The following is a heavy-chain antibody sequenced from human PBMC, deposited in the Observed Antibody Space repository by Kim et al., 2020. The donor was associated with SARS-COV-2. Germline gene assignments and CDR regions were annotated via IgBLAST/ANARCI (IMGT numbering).Heavy chain of an antibody. CDR1: GFTFSSHS. V-gene: IGHV3-21*01. J-gene: IGHJ4*02. Sequence: GGSLRLSCAASGFTFSSHSMNWVRQAPGKGLEWVSSISSSGSDTYYADSMKGRFTISRDNARNSLFLQMDSLRAEDTAVFYCARDLGYSNNWSQQYYFDHWGQGTLVTVSA. CDR3: ARDLGYSNNWSQQYYFDH. D-gene: IGHD6-13*01. CDR2: ISSSGSDT.